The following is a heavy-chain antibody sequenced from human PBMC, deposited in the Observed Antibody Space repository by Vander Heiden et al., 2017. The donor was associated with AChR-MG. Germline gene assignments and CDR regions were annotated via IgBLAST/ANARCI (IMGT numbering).Heavy chain of an antibody. CDR1: GGSIRSSSYY. CDR2: LYYSGST. J-gene: IGHJ4*02. Sequence: QLQLQESGSGLVKPSETLSLTCTVSGGSIRSSSYYWGWIRQPPGKGLEWIGSLYYSGSTYYNPSLKSRVTISVDTSRNQFSLSLSSVTAADTAVYYCGRLVAYDNSGYSLVGGRFFDYWGQGILVTISS. CDR3: GRLVAYDNSGYSLVGGRFFDY. V-gene: IGHV4-39*01. D-gene: IGHD3-22*01.